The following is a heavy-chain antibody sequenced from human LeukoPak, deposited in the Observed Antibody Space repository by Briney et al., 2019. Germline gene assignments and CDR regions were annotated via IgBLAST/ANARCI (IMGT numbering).Heavy chain of an antibody. J-gene: IGHJ3*02. CDR3: ARLRLMSDAITYHAFDI. CDR2: INYSGDI. V-gene: IGHV4-59*08. D-gene: IGHD2-2*02. CDR1: GGSITNHY. Sequence: PSETLSLTCTVFGGSITNHYWSWVRQTPGKGLEYIAYINYSGDINYNPSLQSRVAISIDTSKNQFSLRLSFVTAADTAEYYCARLRLMSDAITYHAFDIWGQGTVLTVSS.